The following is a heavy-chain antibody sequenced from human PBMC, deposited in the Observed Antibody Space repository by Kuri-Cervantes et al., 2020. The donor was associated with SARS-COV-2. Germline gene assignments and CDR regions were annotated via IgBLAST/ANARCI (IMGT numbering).Heavy chain of an antibody. V-gene: IGHV4-34*01. CDR2: INHSGST. D-gene: IGHD2-2*01. CDR1: GGSFSGYY. Sequence: SQTLSLTCAVYGGSFSGYYWGWIRQPPGKGLEWIGEINHSGSTNYNPSPKSRVTISVDTSKNQFSLKLSSVTAADTAVYYCARVSVVVVPAAIHYYYGMDVWGQGTTVTVSS. CDR3: ARVSVVVVPAAIHYYYGMDV. J-gene: IGHJ6*02.